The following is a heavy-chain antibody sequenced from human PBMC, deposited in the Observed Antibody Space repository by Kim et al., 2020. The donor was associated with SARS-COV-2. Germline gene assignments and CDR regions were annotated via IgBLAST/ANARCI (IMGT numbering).Heavy chain of an antibody. CDR1: GFTFSSYG. CDR2: ISYDGSNK. Sequence: GGSLRLSCAASGFTFSSYGMHWVRQAPGKGLEWVAVISYDGSNKYYADSVKGRFTISRDNSKNTLYLQMNSLRAEDTAVYYCAKGDRTYIVVVPAALDY. V-gene: IGHV3-30*18. D-gene: IGHD2-2*01. CDR3: AKGDRTYIVVVPAALDY. J-gene: IGHJ4*01.